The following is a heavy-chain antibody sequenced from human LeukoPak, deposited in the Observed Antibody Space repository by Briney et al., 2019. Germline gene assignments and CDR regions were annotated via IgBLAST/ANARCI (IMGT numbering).Heavy chain of an antibody. V-gene: IGHV4-61*08. CDR3: ARAELHWYFDL. Sequence: SETLSLTCTVSGGSISSGGYYWSWIRQPPGKGLEWIGYIYYSGSTNYNPSLKSRVTISVDTSKNQFSLKLSSVTAADTAVYYCARAELHWYFDLWGRGTLVTVSS. CDR2: IYYSGST. J-gene: IGHJ2*01. D-gene: IGHD1-26*01. CDR1: GGSISSGGYY.